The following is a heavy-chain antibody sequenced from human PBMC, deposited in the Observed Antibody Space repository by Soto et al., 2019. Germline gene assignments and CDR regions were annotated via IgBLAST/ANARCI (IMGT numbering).Heavy chain of an antibody. CDR3: AREDRYTTSWYSFDS. CDR1: GFTVSTSY. CDR2: IYAGGTS. D-gene: IGHD6-13*01. V-gene: IGHV3-53*01. J-gene: IGHJ4*02. Sequence: EVQLVESGGGLIQPGGSLRLSCAASGFTVSTSYMNWVRQAPGKGLEWVPVIYAGGTSYYADSVKGRFSISRDNSKNTLYLQMNSLRLEDTAVYYCAREDRYTTSWYSFDSWGQGTLVTVSS.